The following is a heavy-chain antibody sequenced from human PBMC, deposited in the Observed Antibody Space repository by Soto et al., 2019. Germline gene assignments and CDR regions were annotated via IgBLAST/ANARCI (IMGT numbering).Heavy chain of an antibody. CDR3: ARDRVVSSSQTVFDY. D-gene: IGHD6-6*01. V-gene: IGHV3-30-3*01. J-gene: IGHJ4*02. Sequence: GGSLRLSCAASGFTFSSYAMHWVRQAPGKGLEWVAVISYDGSNKYYADSVKGRFTISRDNSKNTLYLQMNSLRAEDTAVYYCARDRVVSSSQTVFDYWGQGTLVTVSS. CDR2: ISYDGSNK. CDR1: GFTFSSYA.